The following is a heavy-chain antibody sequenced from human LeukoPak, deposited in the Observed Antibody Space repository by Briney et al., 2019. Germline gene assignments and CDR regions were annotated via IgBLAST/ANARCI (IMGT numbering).Heavy chain of an antibody. V-gene: IGHV4-39*01. Sequence: PSETLSLTCTVSGGSISSSSYYWGWIRQPPGTGLEWIGSIYYSGSTYYNPSLKSRVTISVDTSKNQFSLKLSSVTAADTAVYYCARVQTFFGVVIIDWFDPWGQGTRVTVSS. J-gene: IGHJ5*02. CDR2: IYYSGST. CDR1: GGSISSSSYY. CDR3: ARVQTFFGVVIIDWFDP. D-gene: IGHD3-3*01.